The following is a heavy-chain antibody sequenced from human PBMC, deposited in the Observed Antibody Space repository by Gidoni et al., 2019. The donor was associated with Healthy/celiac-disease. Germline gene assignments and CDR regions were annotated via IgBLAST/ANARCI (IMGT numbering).Heavy chain of an antibody. D-gene: IGHD5-18*01. V-gene: IGHV4-34*01. CDR1: GGSFSGYY. J-gene: IGHJ3*02. CDR2: INHSGST. CDR3: ARGPSRLWLRGDHAFDI. Sequence: QVQLQQWGAGLLKPSETLSLTCAVYGGSFSGYYWSWIRQPPGKGLEWIGEINHSGSTNYNPSLKSRVTISVDTSKNQFSLKLSSVTAADTAVYYCARGPSRLWLRGDHAFDIWGQGTMVTVSS.